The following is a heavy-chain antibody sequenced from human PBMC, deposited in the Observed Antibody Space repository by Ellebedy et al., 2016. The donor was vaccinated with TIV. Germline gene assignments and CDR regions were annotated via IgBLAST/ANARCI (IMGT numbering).Heavy chain of an antibody. CDR3: ARVRARPNLSRRAGYNYGYEYYYYGMDV. CDR1: GSSISSGYY. CDR2: MYHSGST. Sequence: MPSETLSLTCSVSGSSISSGYYWGWIRQPPGRGLEWIGSMYHSGSTYYSPSLQSRVTISVDTSKNQFSLKLRSVTAADTAVYYCARVRARPNLSRRAGYNYGYEYYYYGMDVWGQGTTVTVSS. D-gene: IGHD5-18*01. V-gene: IGHV4-38-2*02. J-gene: IGHJ6*02.